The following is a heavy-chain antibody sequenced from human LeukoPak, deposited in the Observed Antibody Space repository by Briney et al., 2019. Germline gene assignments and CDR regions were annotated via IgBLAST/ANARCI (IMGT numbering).Heavy chain of an antibody. V-gene: IGHV3-30-3*01. CDR3: AKDGKDIVVVPAATTTHTYYFYYMDV. Sequence: GGSLRLSCAASGFTFSSYAMHWVRQAPGKGLEWVAVISYDGSNKYYADSVKGRFTISRDNSKNTLYLQMNSLRAEDTAVYYCAKDGKDIVVVPAATTTHTYYFYYMDVWGKGTTVTVSS. D-gene: IGHD2-2*01. J-gene: IGHJ6*03. CDR1: GFTFSSYA. CDR2: ISYDGSNK.